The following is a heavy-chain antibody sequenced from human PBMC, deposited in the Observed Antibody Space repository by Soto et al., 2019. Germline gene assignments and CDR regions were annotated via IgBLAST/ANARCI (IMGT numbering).Heavy chain of an antibody. Sequence: GGSLRLSCAASGFTFTNYAMSWVRQAPGKGLEWVSAITASGRSTYYADSVKGRFTISRDNSKNTLYLQMDSLRAEDTTVYYCAKLGGRYYGSGSYYTYYFDCWGQGILVTVSS. V-gene: IGHV3-23*01. J-gene: IGHJ4*02. CDR2: ITASGRST. CDR3: AKLGGRYYGSGSYYTYYFDC. D-gene: IGHD3-10*01. CDR1: GFTFTNYA.